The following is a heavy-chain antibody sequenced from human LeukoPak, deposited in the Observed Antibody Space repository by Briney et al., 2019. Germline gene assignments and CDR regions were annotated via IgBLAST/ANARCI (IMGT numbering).Heavy chain of an antibody. CDR3: AKEYYYGSGTYSTFDY. CDR1: GFTFDDYA. D-gene: IGHD3-10*01. CDR2: INWNSGSI. Sequence: GRSLRLSCAASGFTFDDYAMHWVRQAPGKGLEWVSCINWNSGSIGYADSVKGRFTISRDNAKNSLYLQINSLRAEDTALYYCAKEYYYGSGTYSTFDYWGQGTLVTVSS. V-gene: IGHV3-9*01. J-gene: IGHJ4*02.